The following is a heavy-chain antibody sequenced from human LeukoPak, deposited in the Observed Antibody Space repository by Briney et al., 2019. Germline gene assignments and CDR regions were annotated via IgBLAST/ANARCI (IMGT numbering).Heavy chain of an antibody. CDR3: ARGPDTYYYGSSGYYPDAFDI. D-gene: IGHD3-22*01. CDR2: INHSGST. V-gene: IGHV4-34*01. CDR1: GGSFSGYY. Sequence: SSETQSLTCAGYGGSFSGYYWSWIRQPPGKGLEWIGEINHSGSTNYNPSLKSRVTISVDTSKNQFSLKLSSVTAADTAVYYCARGPDTYYYGSSGYYPDAFDIWGQGTMVTVSS. J-gene: IGHJ3*02.